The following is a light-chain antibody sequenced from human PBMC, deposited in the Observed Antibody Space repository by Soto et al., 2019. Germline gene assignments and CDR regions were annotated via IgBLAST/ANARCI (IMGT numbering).Light chain of an antibody. Sequence: DIQMTQSPSTLSASVGDRVTITCRASQSISSWLAWYQQKPGKAPKLLIYDASSLESGVPSRFRGSGSGTEFTLTISSLQPDDFAAYYCQQYNSIGLTFGGGTKVEIK. CDR2: DAS. J-gene: IGKJ4*01. V-gene: IGKV1-5*01. CDR1: QSISSW. CDR3: QQYNSIGLT.